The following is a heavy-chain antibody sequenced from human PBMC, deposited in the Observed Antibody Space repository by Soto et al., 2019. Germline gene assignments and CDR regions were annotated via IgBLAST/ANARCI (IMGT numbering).Heavy chain of an antibody. CDR2: INHSGST. Sequence: PSETLSLTCAVYGGSFSAYYWSWIRQPPGKGLEWIGEINHSGSTNYNPSLKSRVTISVDTSKNQFSLKLSSVTAADTAVYYCARGPLLSIAVAGNNWFDPWGQGTQVTVSS. J-gene: IGHJ5*02. D-gene: IGHD6-19*01. V-gene: IGHV4-34*01. CDR1: GGSFSAYY. CDR3: ARGPLLSIAVAGNNWFDP.